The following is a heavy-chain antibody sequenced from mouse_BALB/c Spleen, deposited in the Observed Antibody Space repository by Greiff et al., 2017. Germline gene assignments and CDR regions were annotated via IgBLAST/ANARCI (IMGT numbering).Heavy chain of an antibody. CDR1: GFTFSSYG. Sequence: EVMLVESGGGLVQPGGSLKLSCAASGFTFSSYGMSWVRQTPDKRLELVATINSNGGSTYYPDSVKGRFTISRDNAKNTLYLQMSSLKSEDTAMYYCARDSSVWYFDVWGAGTTVTVSS. CDR2: INSNGGST. D-gene: IGHD1-1*01. V-gene: IGHV5-6-3*01. J-gene: IGHJ1*01. CDR3: ARDSSVWYFDV.